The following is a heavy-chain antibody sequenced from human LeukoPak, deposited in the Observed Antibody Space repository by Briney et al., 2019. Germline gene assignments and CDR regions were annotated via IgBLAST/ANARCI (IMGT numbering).Heavy chain of an antibody. D-gene: IGHD5-24*01. CDR2: IKSKNDGAAT. V-gene: IGHV3-15*01. CDR3: GSRDAYKPRYFMDV. Sequence: GGSLRLSCAVSGFTFDIAWMNWVRQAPGEGLEWVGRIKSKNDGAATDYAAPVRGRFTISTDDSKNTLYLQMNSLKTEATAGDYCGSRDAYKPRYFMDVWGQRDHGHRLL. J-gene: IGHJ6*03. CDR1: GFTFDIAW.